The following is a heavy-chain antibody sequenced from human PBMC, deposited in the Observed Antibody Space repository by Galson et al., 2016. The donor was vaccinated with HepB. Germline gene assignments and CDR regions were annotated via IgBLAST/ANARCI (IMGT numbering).Heavy chain of an antibody. CDR1: GFTVSSNY. CDR2: IYSGGST. D-gene: IGHD4-23*01. J-gene: IGHJ2*01. Sequence: SLRLSCAASGFTVSSNYMSWVRQAPGKGLEWVSVIYSGGSTYYADSVKGRFTISRDTSKNTLDLQMNSLRAEDTAVYYCAREHGGKRHVNWFFDLWGRGAMVTVSS. V-gene: IGHV3-53*01. CDR3: AREHGGKRHVNWFFDL.